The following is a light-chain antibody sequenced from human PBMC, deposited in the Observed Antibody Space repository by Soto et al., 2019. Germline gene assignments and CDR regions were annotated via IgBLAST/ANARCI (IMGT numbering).Light chain of an antibody. V-gene: IGLV1-40*01. CDR2: VNT. CDR1: SSNIGAGYD. CDR3: QPYDSSLSGYV. Sequence: QSVLTQPPSVSGAPGQRVTISCAGSSSNIGAGYDVHWYQQLPGTAPKLLIYVNTNRPSGVPGRFSGSKSGTSASLAITGLQAEDEADYYCQPYDSSLSGYVFGTGTKVTVL. J-gene: IGLJ1*01.